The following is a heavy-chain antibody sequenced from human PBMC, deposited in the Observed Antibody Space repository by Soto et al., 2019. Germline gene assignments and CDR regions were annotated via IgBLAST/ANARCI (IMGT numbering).Heavy chain of an antibody. CDR3: ARGRSSSHYYYYMDV. J-gene: IGHJ6*03. V-gene: IGHV4-31*03. CDR1: GGSISSGGYD. Sequence: QVQLQESGPGLVKPSQTLSLTCTVSGGSISSGGYDWSWIRQHPGKGLEWIGYIYYSGSTYYNPSLKSRVTISVDTSKNQFSLKLSSVTAADTAVYYCARGRSSSHYYYYMDVWGKGTTVTVSS. CDR2: IYYSGST. D-gene: IGHD6-6*01.